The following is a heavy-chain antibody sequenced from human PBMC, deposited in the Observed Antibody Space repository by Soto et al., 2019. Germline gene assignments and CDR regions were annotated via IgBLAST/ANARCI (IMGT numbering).Heavy chain of an antibody. CDR3: AKGGPFTGGFDP. D-gene: IGHD3-16*01. V-gene: IGHV3-23*01. CDR2: ISGRSGVP. CDR1: GLTLRSYA. Sequence: QLLQSGGDLVQPGGSLRLSCAGSGLTLRSYAMTWIRQTPEKGLEWVSTISGRSGVPSYADSVNGRFTVSRDNSKNTLYLQMNSLRPDDTASYYCAKGGPFTGGFDPWGQGTLVTVAS. J-gene: IGHJ5*02.